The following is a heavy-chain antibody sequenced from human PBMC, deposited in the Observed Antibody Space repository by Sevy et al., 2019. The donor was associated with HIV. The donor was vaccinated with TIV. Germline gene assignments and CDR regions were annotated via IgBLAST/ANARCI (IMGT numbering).Heavy chain of an antibody. CDR2: ISGSGGST. Sequence: GGSLRLSCAASGFTFSSYAMSWVRQAPGKGLEWVSAISGSGGSTYYADSVKGRFPISRDNSKNTLYLQMNSLRAKDTAVYYCAKDLEYNWNDVAAFDIWGQGTMVTVSS. CDR1: GFTFSSYA. J-gene: IGHJ3*02. V-gene: IGHV3-23*01. D-gene: IGHD1-1*01. CDR3: AKDLEYNWNDVAAFDI.